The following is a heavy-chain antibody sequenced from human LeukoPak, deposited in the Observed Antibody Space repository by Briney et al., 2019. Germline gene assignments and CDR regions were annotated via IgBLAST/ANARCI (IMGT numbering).Heavy chain of an antibody. CDR3: ARDTGYGMDV. Sequence: SETLSLTYTVSGGSISSYYWSWIRQPPGKGLEWIGYIYYSGSTDYNPSLKSRVTISVDTSKNQFSLRLTSVTAADTAVYYCARDTGYGMDVWGQGTKVTVSS. CDR1: GGSISSYY. CDR2: IYYSGST. J-gene: IGHJ6*02. V-gene: IGHV4-59*01.